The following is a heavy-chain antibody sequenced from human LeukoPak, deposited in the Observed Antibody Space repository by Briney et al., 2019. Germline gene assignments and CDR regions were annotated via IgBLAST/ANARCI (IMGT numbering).Heavy chain of an antibody. CDR2: IIPIFGTA. CDR3: ARLVDYYGSGTLDY. CDR1: GGTFSSYT. V-gene: IGHV1-69*05. D-gene: IGHD3-10*01. Sequence: ASVKVSCKASGGTFSSYTISWVRQAPGQGLEWMGRIIPIFGTANYAQKFQGRVTITTDESTSTAYMELSSLRSEDTAVYYCARLVDYYGSGTLDYWGQGTLVTVSS. J-gene: IGHJ4*02.